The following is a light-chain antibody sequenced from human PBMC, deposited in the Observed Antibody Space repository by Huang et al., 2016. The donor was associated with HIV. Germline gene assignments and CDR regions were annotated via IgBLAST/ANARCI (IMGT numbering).Light chain of an antibody. J-gene: IGKJ1*01. V-gene: IGKV3-15*01. CDR2: GAS. Sequence: ELVLTQSPATLSVSPGERVTLFCRASQSVKSNLAWYQQKPGQAPRRLIYGASTRATGIPARFSGSGSGTEFTRTISSLQSEDFAVYYCHQYYHWPETFGQGTRVEIK. CDR1: QSVKSN. CDR3: HQYYHWPET.